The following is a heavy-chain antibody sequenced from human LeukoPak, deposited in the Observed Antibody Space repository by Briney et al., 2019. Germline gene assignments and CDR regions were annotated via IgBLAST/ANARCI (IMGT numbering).Heavy chain of an antibody. V-gene: IGHV4-38-2*02. J-gene: IGHJ5*02. CDR3: ARELLWFGELHNWFDP. D-gene: IGHD3-10*01. Sequence: SETLSLTCTVSGYSISSGYYWGWIRQPPGKGLEWIGSIYHSGSTYYNPSLKSRVTISVDTSKNQFSLKLSSVTAADTAVYYCARELLWFGELHNWFDPWGQGTLVTVSS. CDR1: GYSISSGYY. CDR2: IYHSGST.